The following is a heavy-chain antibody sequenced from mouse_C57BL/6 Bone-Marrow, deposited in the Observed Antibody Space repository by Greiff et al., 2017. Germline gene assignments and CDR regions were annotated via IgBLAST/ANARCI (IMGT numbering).Heavy chain of an antibody. CDR1: GFNIKNTY. J-gene: IGHJ4*01. V-gene: IGHV14-3*01. Sequence: VQLQQSVAELVRPGASVKLSCTASGFNIKNTYMHWVKQRPEQGLEWIGRIDPANGNTKYAPKFQGKATITADTSSNTAYLQLSSLTSGDTAIYYCARNYYGSSLYDYAMDYWGQGTSVTVSS. CDR3: ARNYYGSSLYDYAMDY. CDR2: IDPANGNT. D-gene: IGHD1-1*01.